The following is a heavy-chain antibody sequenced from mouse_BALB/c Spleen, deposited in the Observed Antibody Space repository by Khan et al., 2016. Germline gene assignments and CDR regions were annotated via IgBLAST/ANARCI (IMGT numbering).Heavy chain of an antibody. J-gene: IGHJ4*01. D-gene: IGHD2-1*01. Sequence: QVQLKQSGAELMKPGASVKISCKATGYTFSSYWIEWVKQRPGHGLEWIGEILPGSGSTNYNEKFKGKATFTADTSSNTAYMQLSSLTSEDSAVYYCARDGNYRYYAMDYWGQGTSVTVSS. CDR1: GYTFSSYW. V-gene: IGHV1-9*01. CDR2: ILPGSGST. CDR3: ARDGNYRYYAMDY.